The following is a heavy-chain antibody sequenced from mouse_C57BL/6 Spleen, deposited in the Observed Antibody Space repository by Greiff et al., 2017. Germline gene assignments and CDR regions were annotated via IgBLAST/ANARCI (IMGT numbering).Heavy chain of an antibody. CDR3: ASPDSSGYYAMDY. CDR2: ISSGGSYT. CDR1: GFTFSSYG. V-gene: IGHV5-6*01. D-gene: IGHD3-2*02. J-gene: IGHJ4*01. Sequence: EVQVVESGGDLVKPGGSLKLSCAASGFTFSSYGMSWVRQTPDKRLEWVATISSGGSYTYYPDSVKGRFTISRDNAKNTLYLQMSSLKSEDTAMYYCASPDSSGYYAMDYWGQGTSVTVSS.